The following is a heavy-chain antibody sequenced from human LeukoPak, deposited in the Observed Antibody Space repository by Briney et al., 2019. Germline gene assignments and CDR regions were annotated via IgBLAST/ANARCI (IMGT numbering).Heavy chain of an antibody. CDR2: IDGTSSNI. Sequence: GGSLRLSCAASGFTFSSYSMNWVRQAPGKGLEWVSYIDGTSSNIHYAESVRGRFTISRDNAKNTLFLQLNSLRAEDTAVYYCARRLAYWGQGTLVTVSS. J-gene: IGHJ4*02. CDR1: GFTFSSYS. CDR3: ARRLAY. V-gene: IGHV3-48*01.